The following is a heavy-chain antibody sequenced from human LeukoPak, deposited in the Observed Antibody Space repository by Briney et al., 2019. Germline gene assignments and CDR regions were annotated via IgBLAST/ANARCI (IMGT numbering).Heavy chain of an antibody. J-gene: IGHJ4*02. CDR3: AEESCSGGSCYIFDY. V-gene: IGHV4-34*01. CDR1: GGSFSGYY. Sequence: SETLSLTCGVYGGSFSGYYWSWVRQPPGKGLEWIGEINHSGSTNYNPSLKSRVTISVDTSKNQFSLKLSSVTAADTAVYYCAEESCSGGSCYIFDYWGQGTLVTVSS. CDR2: INHSGST. D-gene: IGHD2-15*01.